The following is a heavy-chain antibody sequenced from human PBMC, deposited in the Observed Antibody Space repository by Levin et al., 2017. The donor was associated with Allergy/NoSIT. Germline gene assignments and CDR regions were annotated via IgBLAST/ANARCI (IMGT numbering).Heavy chain of an antibody. Sequence: PSETLSLTCTVSGCSISGGGYHWTWIRQHPEKGLEWIGYIYYSGSTFYNPSLKSRLMISVDTSKNQFSLNVSSVTAADTAVYYCAREDGSTFDFWGQGALVTVAS. D-gene: IGHD2-2*03. CDR1: GCSISGGGYH. CDR3: AREDGSTFDF. J-gene: IGHJ4*02. CDR2: IYYSGST. V-gene: IGHV4-31*03.